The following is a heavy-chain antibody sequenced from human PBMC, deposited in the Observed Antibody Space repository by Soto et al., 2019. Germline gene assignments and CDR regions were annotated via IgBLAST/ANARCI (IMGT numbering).Heavy chain of an antibody. V-gene: IGHV4-34*01. CDR3: AREPLLRYFDWLLLGPLFDY. D-gene: IGHD3-9*01. CDR2: INHSGST. CDR1: GGSFSGYY. Sequence: SETLSLTCAVYGGSFSGYYWSWIRQPPGKGLEWIGEINHSGSTNYNPSLKSRVTISVDTSKNQFSLKLSSVTAADTALYYCAREPLLRYFDWLLLGPLFDYWGQGTLVTVSS. J-gene: IGHJ4*02.